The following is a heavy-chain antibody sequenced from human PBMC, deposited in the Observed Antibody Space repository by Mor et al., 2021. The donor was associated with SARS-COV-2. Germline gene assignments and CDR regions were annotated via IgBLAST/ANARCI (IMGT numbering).Heavy chain of an antibody. D-gene: IGHD6-19*01. Sequence: STNYNPSLNRRGTISVDTSKNQFSLKLSSVTAADTAVYYCARVGDTSANSSGWYWGWFDPWGQGTLVTVSS. V-gene: IGHV4-34*01. CDR2: ST. J-gene: IGHJ5*02. CDR3: ARVGDTSANSSGWYWGWFDP.